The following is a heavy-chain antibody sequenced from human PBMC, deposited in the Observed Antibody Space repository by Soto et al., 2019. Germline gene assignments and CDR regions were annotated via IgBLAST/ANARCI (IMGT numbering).Heavy chain of an antibody. J-gene: IGHJ5*02. Sequence: PGGSLRLSCAASGFTFSSYAMSWVRQAPGKGLEWVSAISGSGGSTYYADSVKGRFTISRDNSKNTLYLQMNSLRAEDTAVYYCAKFNSHPPSNWFDPWGQGTLVTSPQ. CDR3: AKFNSHPPSNWFDP. D-gene: IGHD2-21*01. V-gene: IGHV3-23*01. CDR1: GFTFSSYA. CDR2: ISGSGGST.